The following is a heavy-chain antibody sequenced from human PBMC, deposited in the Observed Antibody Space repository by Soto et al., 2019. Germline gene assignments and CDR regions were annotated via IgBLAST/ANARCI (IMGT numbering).Heavy chain of an antibody. D-gene: IGHD3-10*01. Sequence: SETLSLTCTVSGGSISTYYWSWIRQPAGKGLEWIGRTYTSGSANYNPSLKSRVTMSLDTSKNQFSLKLSSVTAADTAVYYCARALGARGAADYWGRGALVTVSS. V-gene: IGHV4-4*07. J-gene: IGHJ4*02. CDR3: ARALGARGAADY. CDR2: TYTSGSA. CDR1: GGSISTYY.